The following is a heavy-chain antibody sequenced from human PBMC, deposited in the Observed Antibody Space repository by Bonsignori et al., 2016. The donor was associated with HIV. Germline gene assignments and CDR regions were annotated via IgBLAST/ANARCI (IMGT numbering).Heavy chain of an antibody. J-gene: IGHJ4*02. Sequence: QLQLQESGPGLVKPSETLSLTCTVSNGSISSSFYYWVWIRQPPGKGLEWIGSIYYSGTTSYNPSLKSRVTLSSDTSKNQFSLRLTSVTAADTAVYYCASEIVLLPASISFDYWGPGILVTVSS. V-gene: IGHV4-39*07. CDR1: NGSISSSFYY. D-gene: IGHD3-22*01. CDR3: ASEIVLLPASISFDY. CDR2: IYYSGTT.